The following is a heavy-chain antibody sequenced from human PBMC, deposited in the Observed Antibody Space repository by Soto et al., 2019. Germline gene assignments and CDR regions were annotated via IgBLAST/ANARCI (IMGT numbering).Heavy chain of an antibody. Sequence: QVQLVESGGGVVQPGRSLRLSCAASGFTFSSYGMHWVRQAPGKGLEWVAVIWYDGSNKYYADSVKGRFTISRDNSKNTLYLQMNSLRAEDTAVYYCARGDYKGYYYGMDVWGQGTTVTVSS. J-gene: IGHJ6*02. CDR3: ARGDYKGYYYGMDV. CDR2: IWYDGSNK. CDR1: GFTFSSYG. D-gene: IGHD4-4*01. V-gene: IGHV3-33*01.